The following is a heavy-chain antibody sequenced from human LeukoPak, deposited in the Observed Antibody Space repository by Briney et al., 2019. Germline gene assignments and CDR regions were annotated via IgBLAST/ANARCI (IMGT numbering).Heavy chain of an antibody. CDR3: ARDLTYYYDSSGYTADY. Sequence: ASVKVSCKASGYTFTGYYMHWVRQAPGQGHEWMGWINPNSGGTNYAQKFQGRVTMTRDTSIGTAYMELSRLRSDDTAVYYCARDLTYYYDSSGYTADYWGQGTLVTVSS. V-gene: IGHV1-2*02. J-gene: IGHJ4*02. CDR1: GYTFTGYY. D-gene: IGHD3-22*01. CDR2: INPNSGGT.